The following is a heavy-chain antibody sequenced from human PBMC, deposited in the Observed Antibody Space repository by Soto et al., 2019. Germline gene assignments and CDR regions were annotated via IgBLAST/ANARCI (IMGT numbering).Heavy chain of an antibody. J-gene: IGHJ4*02. CDR3: AREMGHSSPTGGN. Sequence: QVQLQQWGAGLLKPSETLSLTCAVYGGSFSGYYWSWIRQPPGKGLEWIGEINHSGSTNYNPSLKSRVTTSVDTSKNQFSLKLSSVTAADTAVYYCAREMGHSSPTGGNWGQGTLVTVSS. CDR2: INHSGST. D-gene: IGHD6-13*01. CDR1: GGSFSGYY. V-gene: IGHV4-34*01.